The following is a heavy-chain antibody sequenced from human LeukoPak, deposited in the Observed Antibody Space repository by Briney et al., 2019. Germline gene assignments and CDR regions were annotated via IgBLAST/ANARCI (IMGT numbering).Heavy chain of an antibody. CDR2: IIPIFGTA. Sequence: GASVKVSCKASGGTFSSYAISWVRQAPGQGLEWMGGIIPIFGTANYAQKFQGRVTITADKSTSTAYMELSSLRADDTAVYYCAKDLLTSVSYSDYWGQGTLVTVSS. V-gene: IGHV1-69*06. J-gene: IGHJ4*02. CDR1: GGTFSSYA. CDR3: AKDLLTSVSYSDY. D-gene: IGHD1-26*01.